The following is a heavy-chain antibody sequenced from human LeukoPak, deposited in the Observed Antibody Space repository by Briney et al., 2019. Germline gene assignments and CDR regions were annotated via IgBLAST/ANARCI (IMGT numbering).Heavy chain of an antibody. J-gene: IGHJ4*02. CDR3: AREHYYDSSGYYGVDY. V-gene: IGHV3-64D*06. Sequence: GGSLRLSCSASGFSFSSYGMHWVRQAPGEGLEYVSGITRNGGTTYYADSVKGRFTISRDNSKNTLYPQMSGLRAEDTAVYHCAREHYYDSSGYYGVDYWGQGTLVTVSS. D-gene: IGHD3-22*01. CDR1: GFSFSSYG. CDR2: ITRNGGTT.